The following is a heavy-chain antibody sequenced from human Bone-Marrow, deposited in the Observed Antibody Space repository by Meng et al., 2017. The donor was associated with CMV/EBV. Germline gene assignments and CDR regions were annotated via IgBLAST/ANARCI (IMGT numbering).Heavy chain of an antibody. D-gene: IGHD3-3*01. Sequence: ETLSLTCAASGFTFSSYSMNWVRQAPGKGLEWVSYISSSSSTIYYADSVEGRFTISRVNAKNSLYLQMNSLRAEDTAVYYCARREGFLEWSRYGLDVWGQGTTVTVSS. J-gene: IGHJ6*02. CDR1: GFTFSSYS. CDR3: ARREGFLEWSRYGLDV. V-gene: IGHV3-48*04. CDR2: ISSSSSTI.